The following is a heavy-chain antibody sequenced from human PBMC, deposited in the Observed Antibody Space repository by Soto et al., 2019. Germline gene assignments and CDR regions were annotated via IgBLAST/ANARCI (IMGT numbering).Heavy chain of an antibody. D-gene: IGHD2-15*01. V-gene: IGHV7-4-1*01. CDR2: INTNTGNP. CDR1: GYTFTSYA. J-gene: IGHJ5*02. Sequence: GASVKVSCKASGYTFTSYAMNWVRQAPGQGLEWMGWINTNTGNPTYAQGFTGRFVFSLDTSVSTAYLQICSLKAEDTAVYYCARDRYCSGGSCPRDRRKSNWFDPWGQGTLVTVSS. CDR3: ARDRYCSGGSCPRDRRKSNWFDP.